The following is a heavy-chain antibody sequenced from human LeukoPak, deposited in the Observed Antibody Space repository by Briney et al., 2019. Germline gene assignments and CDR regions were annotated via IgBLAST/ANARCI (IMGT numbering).Heavy chain of an antibody. D-gene: IGHD3-10*01. J-gene: IGHJ4*02. CDR3: AKDPMVRGVTPYYFDY. CDR1: GFTFSSYG. CDR2: ISYDGSNK. Sequence: GGSLRLSCAASGFTFSSYGMHWVRQAPGKGLEWVAVISYDGSNKYYADSVKGRFTISRDNSKNTLYPQMNSLRAEDTAVYYCAKDPMVRGVTPYYFDYWGQGTLVTVSS. V-gene: IGHV3-30*18.